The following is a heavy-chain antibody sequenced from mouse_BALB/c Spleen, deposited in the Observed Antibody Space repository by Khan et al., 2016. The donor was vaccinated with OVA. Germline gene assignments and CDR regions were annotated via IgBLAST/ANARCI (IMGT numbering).Heavy chain of an antibody. J-gene: IGHJ3*01. V-gene: IGHV1-4*01. CDR1: GYTFTSYT. Sequence: QVQLKESGAELARPGASVKMSCKASGYTFTSYTIHWIQERPGPGLEWIGYINPSNGYTNYNQKFKDKATLTTDKSSTTAYLQLSSLTSDDSAVYTGVRDGAYQSSDGWLAYWGQGTVVTVSA. CDR3: VRDGAYQSSDGWLAY. CDR2: INPSNGYT. D-gene: IGHD2-5*01.